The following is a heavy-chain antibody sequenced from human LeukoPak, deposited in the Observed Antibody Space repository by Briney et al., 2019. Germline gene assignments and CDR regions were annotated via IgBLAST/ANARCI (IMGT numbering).Heavy chain of an antibody. CDR3: ARELPPDDILDY. Sequence: SVKVSCKASGGTFSSYAISWVRQAPGQGLEWMGGIIPIFGTANYTQKFQGRVTITADESTSTAYMELSSLRSEDTAVYYCARELPPDDILDYWGQGTLVTVSS. D-gene: IGHD3-9*01. CDR1: GGTFSSYA. V-gene: IGHV1-69*01. CDR2: IIPIFGTA. J-gene: IGHJ4*02.